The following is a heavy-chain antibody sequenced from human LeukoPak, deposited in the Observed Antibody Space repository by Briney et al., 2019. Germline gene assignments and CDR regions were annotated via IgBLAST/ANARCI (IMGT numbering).Heavy chain of an antibody. J-gene: IGHJ6*02. V-gene: IGHV3-48*04. D-gene: IGHD5-12*01. CDR3: ARGIRGYSGYDSGMDV. Sequence: GGSLRLSCAASGFTFSTYIMNWVRQAPGKGLEWVSYISSSTGTVYYADSVQGRFTISRDNAKNSLYLQMNSLRAEDTAVYYCARGIRGYSGYDSGMDVWGQGTTVTVSS. CDR2: ISSSTGTV. CDR1: GFTFSTYI.